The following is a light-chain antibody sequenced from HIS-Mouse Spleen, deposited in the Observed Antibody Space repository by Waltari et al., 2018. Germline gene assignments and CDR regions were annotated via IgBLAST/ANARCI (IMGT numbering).Light chain of an antibody. V-gene: IGLV1-47*01. CDR1: SSNIGSNY. CDR3: AAWDDSLSGPV. J-gene: IGLJ3*02. CDR2: RNN. Sequence: QSVLTQPPSASGTPGHRVTISCSGSSSNIGSNYVYWYQQLPGTAPKLLIYRNNQRPAGFPDRFSGSKSGTSASLAISGLRSVDEADYYCAAWDDSLSGPVFGGGTKLTVL.